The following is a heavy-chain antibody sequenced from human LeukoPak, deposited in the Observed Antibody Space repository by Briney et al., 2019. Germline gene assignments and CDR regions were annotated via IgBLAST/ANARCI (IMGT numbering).Heavy chain of an antibody. CDR2: VNPNSGNT. CDR3: ARGTSWFDP. CDR1: GYTFTDYF. Sequence: ASVKVSCKASGYTFTDYFIHWVRQAPGRGLEWMGWVNPNSGNTGYAQKFQGRVTITRNTSISTAYMELSSLRSEDTAVYYCARGTSWFDPWGQGTLVTVSS. D-gene: IGHD2-2*01. V-gene: IGHV1-8*03. J-gene: IGHJ5*02.